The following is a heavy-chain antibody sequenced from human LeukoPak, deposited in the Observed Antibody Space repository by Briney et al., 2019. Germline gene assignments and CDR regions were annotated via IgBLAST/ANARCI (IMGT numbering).Heavy chain of an antibody. J-gene: IGHJ5*02. Sequence: PSETLSLTCTVSGGSMSDYYWSFIRQPAGKGLEWIGRIHTSWTTYFNPSLKSRVTMSVDTSKNQFSLRLTSMTAADTAVYFCARGDYYDGGGRNWFGPWGQGTLVTVSS. CDR1: GGSMSDYY. CDR2: IHTSWTT. V-gene: IGHV4-4*07. CDR3: ARGDYYDGGGRNWFGP. D-gene: IGHD3-16*01.